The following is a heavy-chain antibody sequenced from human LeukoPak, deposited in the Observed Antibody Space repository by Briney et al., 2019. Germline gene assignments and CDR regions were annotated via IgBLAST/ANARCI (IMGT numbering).Heavy chain of an antibody. CDR2: IYYSGST. J-gene: IGHJ4*02. V-gene: IGHV4-59*08. CDR1: GGSISSYY. D-gene: IGHD3-10*01. Sequence: SETLSFTCTVSGGSISSYYWSWIRQPPGKGLEWIGYIYYSGSTNYNPSLKSRVTISVDTSKNQFSLKLSSVTAADTAVYYCARQGLVRGVMVLDYWGQGTLVTVSS. CDR3: ARQGLVRGVMVLDY.